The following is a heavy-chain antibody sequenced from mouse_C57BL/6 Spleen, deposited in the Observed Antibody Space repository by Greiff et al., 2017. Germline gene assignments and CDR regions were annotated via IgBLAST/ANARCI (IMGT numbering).Heavy chain of an antibody. CDR3: ARWGSTSSEWYFDV. V-gene: IGHV1-55*01. Sequence: QVQLQQPGAELVKPGASVTMSCTASGYTFTSYWITWVTQRPGPGLEWIGDIYPGSGSTNYNEKFKSKATLTVDTSSSTAYMQLSSLTSEDSAVYYCARWGSTSSEWYFDVWGTGTTVTVSS. CDR1: GYTFTSYW. J-gene: IGHJ1*03. D-gene: IGHD5-1*01. CDR2: IYPGSGST.